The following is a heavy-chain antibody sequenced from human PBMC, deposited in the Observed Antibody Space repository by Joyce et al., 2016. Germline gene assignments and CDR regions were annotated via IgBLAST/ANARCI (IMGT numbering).Heavy chain of an antibody. V-gene: IGHV3-48*02. D-gene: IGHD3-22*01. CDR2: LFDESRT. CDR3: VGERQWFAEVY. J-gene: IGHJ4*02. Sequence: EVQLVESGGGLVQPGGSLRLFCAASTCFFNNFHINWVRQAPGKGLHWLVKSLFDESRTDYADSVRGRFTLSIDKARSSLHLQMNRLRDDDTAINYCVGERQWFAEVYWGLGTRVTVS. CDR1: TCFFNNFH.